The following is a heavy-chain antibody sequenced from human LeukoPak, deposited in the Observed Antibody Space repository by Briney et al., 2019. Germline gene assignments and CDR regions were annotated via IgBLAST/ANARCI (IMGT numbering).Heavy chain of an antibody. D-gene: IGHD1-26*01. CDR1: GASVSGSNYY. J-gene: IGHJ4*02. V-gene: IGHV4-39*01. CDR2: IYSSGST. CDR3: AKSGGYGLIDY. Sequence: KPSETLSLTCAVSGASVSGSNYYWGWIRQPPGKGLEWIGNIYSSGSTYYNASLQGRVTISIDTSKNQFSLRLNSVTAADTAMYYCAKSGGYGLIDYWGQGTRVTVSS.